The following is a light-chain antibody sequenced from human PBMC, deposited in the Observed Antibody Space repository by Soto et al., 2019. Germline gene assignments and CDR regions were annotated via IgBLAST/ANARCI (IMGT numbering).Light chain of an antibody. J-gene: IGLJ2*01. CDR2: STN. CDR3: VFYRHSGMV. V-gene: IGLV8-61*01. Sequence: QAVVTQEPSFSVSPGGTVTLTCGLSSGSVSTSYYPSWYQQTPGQAPRTLIYSTNIRSSGVPDRFSGSILGNKAALTITGAQEDDEYYYYGVFYRHSGMVFGGGTKLTVL. CDR1: SGSVSTSYY.